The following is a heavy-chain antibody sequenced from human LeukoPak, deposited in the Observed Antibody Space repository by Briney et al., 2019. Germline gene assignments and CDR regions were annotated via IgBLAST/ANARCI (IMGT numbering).Heavy chain of an antibody. CDR2: ISGSGTST. CDR1: GFTFSNYA. Sequence: GGSLRLSCAASGFTFSNYAMSWVRQAPGKGLEWVSAISGSGTSTYYADSVKGRFTISGDNSKNTLYLQMSSLRAEDTAVYYCAEEAPRRSTSTPCSYFDYWGQGTLVTVSS. V-gene: IGHV3-23*01. D-gene: IGHD2-2*01. CDR3: AEEAPRRSTSTPCSYFDY. J-gene: IGHJ4*02.